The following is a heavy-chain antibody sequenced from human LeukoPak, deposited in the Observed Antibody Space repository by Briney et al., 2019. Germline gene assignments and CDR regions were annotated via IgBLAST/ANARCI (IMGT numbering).Heavy chain of an antibody. V-gene: IGHV4-39*07. Sequence: SETLSLTCSVSGGSTSGTSYCWGWIRQPPGKGPEWIGSHYHTGRIYHNPSLNSRVTISVDTSKNQFSLKLSSVTDADTAVYYCARDGSDNWGLFDNWGRGTLVTVSS. CDR2: HYHTGRI. D-gene: IGHD1-1*01. CDR1: GGSTSGTSYC. J-gene: IGHJ4*02. CDR3: ARDGSDNWGLFDN.